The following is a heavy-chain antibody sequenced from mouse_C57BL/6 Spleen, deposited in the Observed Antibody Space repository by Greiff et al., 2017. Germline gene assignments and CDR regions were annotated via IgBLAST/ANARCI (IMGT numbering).Heavy chain of an antibody. Sequence: QVQLKQPGAELVRPGSSVKLSCKASGYTFTSYWMHWVKQRPIQGLEWIGNIDPSDSETHYNQKFKDKATLTVDKSSSTAYMQLSSLTSEDSAVYYCARGVYHLYCGVWGTGTTVTVSS. CDR1: GYTFTSYW. J-gene: IGHJ1*03. CDR2: IDPSDSET. CDR3: ARGVYHLYCGV. V-gene: IGHV1-52*01.